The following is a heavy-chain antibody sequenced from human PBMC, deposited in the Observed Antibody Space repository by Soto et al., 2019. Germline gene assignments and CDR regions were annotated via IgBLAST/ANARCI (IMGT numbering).Heavy chain of an antibody. CDR1: GYTLTELS. D-gene: IGHD3-3*01. V-gene: IGHV1-24*01. CDR3: ATERKTIFGVVTRFDY. J-gene: IGHJ4*02. CDR2: FDPEDGET. Sequence: ASVKVSFKVSGYTLTELSMHWVRQAPGKGLEWMGGFDPEDGETIYAQKFQGRVTMTEDTSTDTAYMELSSLRSEDTAVYYCATERKTIFGVVTRFDYWGQGTLVTVSS.